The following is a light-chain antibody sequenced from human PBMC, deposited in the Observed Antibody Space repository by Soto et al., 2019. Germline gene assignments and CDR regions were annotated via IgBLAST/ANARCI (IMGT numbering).Light chain of an antibody. CDR1: NIGSKS. CDR2: YDS. Sequence: SSELTQPPSVSVAPGKTARITCGGNNIGSKSVHWYQQKPGQAPVLVIYYDSDRPSGIPERFSGSNSGNTATLTISRVEAGDEADYYCQVWDSSSEHWVFGGGTKLTVL. V-gene: IGLV3-21*04. J-gene: IGLJ3*02. CDR3: QVWDSSSEHWV.